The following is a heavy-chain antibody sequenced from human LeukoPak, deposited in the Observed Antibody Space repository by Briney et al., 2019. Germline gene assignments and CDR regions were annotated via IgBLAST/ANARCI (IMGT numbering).Heavy chain of an antibody. CDR3: ARTNFDWTSHDY. CDR2: IYYSGST. CDR1: GDSVSSYH. J-gene: IGHJ4*02. D-gene: IGHD3-9*01. Sequence: PSETLSLTCTVSGDSVSSYHWSWIRQPPGKGLEWIGYIYYSGSTNYNPSLKSRVTISVDTSKSQFSLKLSSVTAADTAVYYCARTNFDWTSHDYWGQGTLVTVSS. V-gene: IGHV4-59*02.